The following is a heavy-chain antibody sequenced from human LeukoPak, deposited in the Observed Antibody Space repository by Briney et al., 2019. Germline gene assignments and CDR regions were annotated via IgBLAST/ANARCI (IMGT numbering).Heavy chain of an antibody. CDR2: ISGSGGST. Sequence: GGSLRLSCAASGFTFSSYAMSWVRQAPGKGLEWVSAISGSGGSTYYADSVKGRFTISRDNSKNTLYLQMNSLRAEDTAVYYSAKTVLRYFDWLLAGMDVWGQGTTVTVSS. CDR3: AKTVLRYFDWLLAGMDV. CDR1: GFTFSSYA. V-gene: IGHV3-23*01. J-gene: IGHJ6*02. D-gene: IGHD3-9*01.